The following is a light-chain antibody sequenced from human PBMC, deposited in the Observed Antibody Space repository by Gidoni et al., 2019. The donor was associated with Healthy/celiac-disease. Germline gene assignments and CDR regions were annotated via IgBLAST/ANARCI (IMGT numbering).Light chain of an antibody. J-gene: IGKJ3*01. CDR3: QQYGSSPPAFT. CDR2: GAS. CDR1: QSVSSSY. V-gene: IGKV3-20*01. Sequence: ELVLTQSPGTLSLSPGERATLSCRASQSVSSSYLAWYQQKPGQAPRLLIYGASSRATGIPDRFSGSGSGTDFTLTISRLEPEGFAVYYCQQYGSSPPAFTFGPGTKVDIK.